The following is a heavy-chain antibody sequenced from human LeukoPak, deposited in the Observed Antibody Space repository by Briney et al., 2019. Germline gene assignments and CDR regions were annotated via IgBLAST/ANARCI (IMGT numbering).Heavy chain of an antibody. D-gene: IGHD3-10*01. CDR3: AKLWFGELGAVYFDY. V-gene: IGHV3-23*01. Sequence: GGSLRLSCAASGFRLSNYAMRWVRQAPGKGLEWVSGIGGSGSSTYYADSVKGRFTISRDNSKNTLYLQMNSLRAEDTAVYYCAKLWFGELGAVYFDYWGQGTLVTVSS. CDR1: GFRLSNYA. CDR2: IGGSGSST. J-gene: IGHJ4*02.